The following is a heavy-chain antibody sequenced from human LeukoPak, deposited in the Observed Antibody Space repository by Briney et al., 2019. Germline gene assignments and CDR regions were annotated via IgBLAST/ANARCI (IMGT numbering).Heavy chain of an antibody. D-gene: IGHD2-15*01. J-gene: IGHJ4*02. CDR2: ISSSGSTI. CDR3: ARPYCSGGSCYPQSYYFDY. V-gene: IGHV3-48*03. CDR1: GFTFSSYE. Sequence: GGSLRLSCAASGFTFSSYEMNWVRQAPGKGLEWVSYISSSGSTIYYADSVKGRFTISRDNAKNSLYLQMNSLRAEDTAVYYCARPYCSGGSCYPQSYYFDYWGQGTLVTVSS.